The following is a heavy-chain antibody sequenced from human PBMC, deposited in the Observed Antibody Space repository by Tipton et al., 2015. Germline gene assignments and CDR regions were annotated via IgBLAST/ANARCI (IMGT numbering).Heavy chain of an antibody. Sequence: QSGPEVKKPGASARVFCKASGYTFTDQYLHWVRQAPGQGLEWMSWINPDSGGTYLAQNFQGGVTLTRDTSINAVYMELSGLRSDGTDVFDCARACERDIFVSWGQGTLVTVSS. CDR2: INPDSGGT. J-gene: IGHJ4*02. V-gene: IGHV1-2*02. CDR3: ARACERDIFVS. CDR1: GYTFTDQY.